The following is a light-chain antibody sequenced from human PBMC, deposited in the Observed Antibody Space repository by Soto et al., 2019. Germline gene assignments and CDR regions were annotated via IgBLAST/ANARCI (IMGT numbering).Light chain of an antibody. Sequence: EIVLTQSPATLSLSPGGGATLSCRASQNIGTYLAWYQQKGGQAPRLVIFDASSRASGVPARFSGSGSGTDFTLAISSLEPEECAIYYCQQRRNWPVTFGGGTKVEI. CDR3: QQRRNWPVT. V-gene: IGKV3-11*01. CDR1: QNIGTY. J-gene: IGKJ4*01. CDR2: DAS.